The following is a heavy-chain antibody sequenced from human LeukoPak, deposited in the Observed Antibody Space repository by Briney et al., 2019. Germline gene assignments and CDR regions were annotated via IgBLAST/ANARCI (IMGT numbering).Heavy chain of an antibody. Sequence: ASVKVSCKASGYTFTCYFMHWVRQAPGQGLEWMGWINPNSGGTNYAQRFQGRVTMTRDTSISTAYMELSRLRSDDTAVYYCARVRPRQPIDYWGQGTLVTVSS. CDR1: GYTFTCYF. V-gene: IGHV1-2*02. CDR2: INPNSGGT. J-gene: IGHJ4*02. D-gene: IGHD6-6*01. CDR3: ARVRPRQPIDY.